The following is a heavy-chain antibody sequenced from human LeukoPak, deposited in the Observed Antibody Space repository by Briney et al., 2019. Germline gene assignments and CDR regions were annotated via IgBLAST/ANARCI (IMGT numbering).Heavy chain of an antibody. J-gene: IGHJ3*02. D-gene: IGHD3-3*01. Sequence: GGSLRLSCAASGFSFSSYWMHWVRQAPGKGLVCVSRIKTDGRSTSYADSVKGRFTISRDNAKNTLYLQMNSLRAEDTAVYYCAKGDFWSGLGDAFDIWGQGTMVTVSS. V-gene: IGHV3-74*01. CDR2: IKTDGRST. CDR3: AKGDFWSGLGDAFDI. CDR1: GFSFSSYW.